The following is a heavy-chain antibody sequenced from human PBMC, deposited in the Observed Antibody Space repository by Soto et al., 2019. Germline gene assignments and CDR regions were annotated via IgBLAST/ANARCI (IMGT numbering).Heavy chain of an antibody. CDR3: ARAIAAAVVDY. D-gene: IGHD6-13*01. CDR1: GYTFTSYY. J-gene: IGHJ4*02. V-gene: IGHV1-46*03. CDR2: INPSGGST. Sequence: QVQLVQSGAEVKKPGASVKVSCKASGYTFTSYYMHWVRQAPGQGLEWMGIINPSGGSTSYAQKFQGRVTMTRDKSTSTVYTELSSLRAEDTAVYYCARAIAAAVVDYWGQGTLVTVSS.